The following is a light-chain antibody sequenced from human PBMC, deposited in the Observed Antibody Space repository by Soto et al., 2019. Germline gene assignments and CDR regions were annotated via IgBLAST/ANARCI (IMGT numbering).Light chain of an antibody. CDR2: EVS. Sequence: QSALTQPPSASGSPGQSVTISCTGISSDVGDYNYVSWHQHHPGKAPKVMIYEVSNRPSGVPDRFSGSKSGNTASLTVSGLQAEDEADYYCSSFAGSNNYVFGTGTKVTVL. CDR1: SSDVGDYNY. CDR3: SSFAGSNNYV. J-gene: IGLJ1*01. V-gene: IGLV2-8*01.